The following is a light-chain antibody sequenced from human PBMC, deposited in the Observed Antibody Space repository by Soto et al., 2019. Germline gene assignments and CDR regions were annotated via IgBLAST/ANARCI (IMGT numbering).Light chain of an antibody. CDR1: QSVLYSSNNKNY. V-gene: IGKV4-1*01. CDR3: QQYYSTPLT. CDR2: WAS. J-gene: IGKJ1*01. Sequence: DIVMTQSPDSLAVSLGERATINCKSSQSVLYSSNNKNYLAWYQQKPGQPPKLLIYWASTRESVVPDRFSGSGSGIDFTLTISSLQAEDVAVYYCQQYYSTPLTFGQGTKVEIK.